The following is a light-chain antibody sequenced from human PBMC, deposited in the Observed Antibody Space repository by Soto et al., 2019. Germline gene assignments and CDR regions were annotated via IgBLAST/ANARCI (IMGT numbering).Light chain of an antibody. J-gene: IGKJ1*01. CDR3: QQYSDKWT. CDR1: QSISSW. V-gene: IGKV1-5*03. CDR2: KAS. Sequence: DIQMTQSPSTLSASVGDRVTITCRASQSISSWLVWYQQKPGKAPKLLIYKASSLESGVPSRFSGSGSGTESTPAISRLQPDDSATYYCQQYSDKWTFGQGTKVEIK.